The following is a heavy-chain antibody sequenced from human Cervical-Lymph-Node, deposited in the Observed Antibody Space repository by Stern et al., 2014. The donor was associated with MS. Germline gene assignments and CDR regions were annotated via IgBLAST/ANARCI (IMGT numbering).Heavy chain of an antibody. CDR3: ARQNMVRGVTELDF. D-gene: IGHD3-10*01. Sequence: VQLVQSGTEVKKSGASVRVSCKASGYTFTIYYLHWVRQAPGQGLEWLGIINPSTGSTTYAQKFQDRVTMTNDTSTSTVYLEMSSLISEDTAVYYCARQNMVRGVTELDFWGQGTLVIVSS. CDR2: INPSTGST. CDR1: GYTFTIYY. J-gene: IGHJ4*02. V-gene: IGHV1-46*01.